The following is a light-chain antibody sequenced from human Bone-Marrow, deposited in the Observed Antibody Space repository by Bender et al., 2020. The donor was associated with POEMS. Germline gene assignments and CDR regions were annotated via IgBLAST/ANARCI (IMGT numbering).Light chain of an antibody. CDR3: SSYTNSFTPV. CDR2: DVI. CDR1: SSDVGGYNY. Sequence: QSALTQPRSVSGSPGQSVTISCTGTSSDVGGYNYVSWYQQHPGKAPKLMIYDVINRPSGVSHRFSGSKSGNTASLTISGLQADDEADYYCSSYTNSFTPVFGGGTKLTVL. V-gene: IGLV2-11*01. J-gene: IGLJ3*02.